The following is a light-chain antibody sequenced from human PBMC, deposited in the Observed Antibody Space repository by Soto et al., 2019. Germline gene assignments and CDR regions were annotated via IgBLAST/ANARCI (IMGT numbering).Light chain of an antibody. CDR3: QQYETSPRT. CDR2: GAS. Sequence: EIVLTQSPGPLSLSPGERTTLSCRASQSVSSNFLDWYQQKPGQAPRLLIYGASSRATGIPDRFSGSGSGTDFSRTISRLEPEDFAVYYCQQYETSPRTFGQGTKVEI. J-gene: IGKJ1*01. CDR1: QSVSSNF. V-gene: IGKV3-20*01.